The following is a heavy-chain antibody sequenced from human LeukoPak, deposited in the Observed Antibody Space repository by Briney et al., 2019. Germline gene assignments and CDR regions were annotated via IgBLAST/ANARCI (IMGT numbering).Heavy chain of an antibody. CDR1: GDSNSNGHYY. J-gene: IGHJ4*02. CDR3: ERLNPLEHLFSFYFDS. D-gene: IGHD3-3*01. Sequence: KPSETLSLTCSVSGDSNSNGHYYWGWIRQPPGKGLEWLATISSRGSTFYNPSLKSRVTISVDTSKNQISLNLSSVTASDTSLYYCERLNPLEHLFSFYFDSWGQGILATVSS. V-gene: IGHV4-39*01. CDR2: ISSRGST.